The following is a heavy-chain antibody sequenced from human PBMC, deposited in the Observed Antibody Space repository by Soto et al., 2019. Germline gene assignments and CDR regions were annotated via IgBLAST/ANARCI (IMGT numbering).Heavy chain of an antibody. Sequence: ASVKVSCKASGYTFTGYYMHWVRQAPGQGLEWMGWINPNSGGTNYAQKFQGWVTMTRDTSISTAYMELSRLRSDDTAVYYCARGANFNTVTTQVDAFDIRGQGTMVTVSS. CDR3: ARGANFNTVTTQVDAFDI. CDR2: INPNSGGT. J-gene: IGHJ3*02. CDR1: GYTFTGYY. D-gene: IGHD4-4*01. V-gene: IGHV1-2*04.